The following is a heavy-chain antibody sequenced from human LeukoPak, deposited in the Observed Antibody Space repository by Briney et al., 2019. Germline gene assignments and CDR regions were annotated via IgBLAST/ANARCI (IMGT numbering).Heavy chain of an antibody. CDR2: IYTSGST. CDR3: ARAGSDFWSGYYGLDPFDY. J-gene: IGHJ4*02. CDR1: GDSVSSDNYY. V-gene: IGHV4-61*02. Sequence: SETLSLTCTVSGDSVSSDNYYWSWIRQPAGKGLEWIGRIYTSGSTNYNPSLTSRVTISVDTSKNQFSLKLSSVTAADTAVYYCARAGSDFWSGYYGLDPFDYWGQGTLVTVSS. D-gene: IGHD3-3*01.